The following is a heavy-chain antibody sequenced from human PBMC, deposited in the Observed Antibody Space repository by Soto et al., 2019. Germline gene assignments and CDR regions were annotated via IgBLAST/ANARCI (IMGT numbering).Heavy chain of an antibody. CDR1: GGSISRNY. Sequence: QVQLQESGPGLVKPSETLSLNCTVSGGSISRNYWSWIRQPAGKGLEWIGRIYSTGATNYNPSLKRRVSLSVDTSRNQFSLILTSVTAADTAIYYCAQTMVASTTFFDHWCQGTPGTVSS. V-gene: IGHV4-4*07. D-gene: IGHD3-22*01. J-gene: IGHJ4*02. CDR2: IYSTGAT. CDR3: AQTMVASTTFFDH.